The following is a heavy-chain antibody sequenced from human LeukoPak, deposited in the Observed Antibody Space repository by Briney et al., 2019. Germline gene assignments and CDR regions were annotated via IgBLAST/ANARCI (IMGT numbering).Heavy chain of an antibody. CDR3: AGGLILRREYFDY. Sequence: PSETLSLTCAVYGGSFSDYYWSWIRQPPGKGLEWIGEINHSGSTNYNPSLKSRVTMSVDTSKNQFSLKLSSVTAADTAVYYCAGGLILRREYFDYWGQGTLVTVSS. CDR1: GGSFSDYY. V-gene: IGHV4-34*01. CDR2: INHSGST. J-gene: IGHJ4*02.